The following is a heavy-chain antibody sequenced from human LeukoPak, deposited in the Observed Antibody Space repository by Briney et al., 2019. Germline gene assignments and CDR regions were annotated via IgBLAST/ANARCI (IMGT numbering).Heavy chain of an antibody. CDR2: INPDGRDT. V-gene: IGHV3-7*01. CDR3: TSWGDTTAEYFQR. CDR1: GFTFNRCW. D-gene: IGHD2-21*02. J-gene: IGHJ1*01. Sequence: GGSLRLSCVVSGFTFNRCWMNWVRQAPGEGLEWVAHINPDGRDTYYVDSVKGRFTISRDNAQNSMYLQMNSLRVEDTAVYYCTSWGDTTAEYFQRWGQGTLVTVSS.